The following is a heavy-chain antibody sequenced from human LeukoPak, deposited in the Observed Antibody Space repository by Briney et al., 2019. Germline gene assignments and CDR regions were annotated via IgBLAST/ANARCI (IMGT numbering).Heavy chain of an antibody. J-gene: IGHJ4*02. CDR3: ARYSGSYRPFDY. V-gene: IGHV3-48*02. CDR1: GFXFSSYS. D-gene: IGHD1-26*01. CDR2: ISSSSSTI. Sequence: GGSLRLSCGASGFXFSSYSINWVRQAPGKGLEWVSYISSSSSTIYYADSVKGRFTISRDNAKNSLYLQMNSLRDEDTAVYYCARYSGSYRPFDYWGQGTLVTVSS.